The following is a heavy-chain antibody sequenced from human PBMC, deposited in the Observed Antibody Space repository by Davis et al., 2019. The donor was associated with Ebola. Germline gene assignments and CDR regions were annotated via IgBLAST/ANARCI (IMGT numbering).Heavy chain of an antibody. J-gene: IGHJ6*02. V-gene: IGHV3-11*01. Sequence: GESLKISCAASGFTFSDYYMSWIRQAPGKGLEWVSYISSSGSTIYYADSVKGRFTISRDNAKNSLYLQMNSLRAEDTAVYYCARDRPWLQLGDYYYGMDVWGQGTTVTVSS. CDR2: ISSSGSTI. D-gene: IGHD5-24*01. CDR3: ARDRPWLQLGDYYYGMDV. CDR1: GFTFSDYY.